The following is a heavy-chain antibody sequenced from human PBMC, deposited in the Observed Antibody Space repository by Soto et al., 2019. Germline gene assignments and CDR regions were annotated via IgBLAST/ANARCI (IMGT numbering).Heavy chain of an antibody. CDR3: ASGPSSSEGTWWFDP. CDR2: MNPNSGNT. J-gene: IGHJ5*02. Sequence: QVQLVQSGAEVKKPGASVKVSCKASGYTFTSYDINWVRQATGQGLEWMGWMNPNSGNTGYAQKFQGRVTMTRNTSISTVYMELSSLRSEDTAVYYCASGPSSSEGTWWFDPWGQGTLVTVSS. D-gene: IGHD6-6*01. V-gene: IGHV1-8*01. CDR1: GYTFTSYD.